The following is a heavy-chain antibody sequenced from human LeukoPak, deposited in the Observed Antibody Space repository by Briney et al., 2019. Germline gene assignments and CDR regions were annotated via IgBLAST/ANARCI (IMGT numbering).Heavy chain of an antibody. Sequence: PSETQSLTCTVSVGSISSSSSYWGWIRQPPGKVLQWISTIYYTGSTNYNPSRKTRVTMSLDQARDQFSQRLTTVTAADTAVYYCAKSGRSDYYSPADFSWGQGTLVTVSS. D-gene: IGHD2-21*02. CDR1: VGSISSSSSY. CDR2: IYYTGST. CDR3: AKSGRSDYYSPADFS. V-gene: IGHV4-39*01. J-gene: IGHJ5*02.